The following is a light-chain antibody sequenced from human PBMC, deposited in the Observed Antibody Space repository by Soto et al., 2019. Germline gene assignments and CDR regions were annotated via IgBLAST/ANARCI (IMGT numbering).Light chain of an antibody. V-gene: IGKV1-33*01. CDR1: RYITYY. J-gene: IGKJ5*01. CDR2: SAS. CDR3: HHYGSSLPDT. Sequence: DIHMTQSPSSLSAFVGDRVTITCQASRYITYYLNCYQQKPGQAPRLLIFSASKSATGIPDRFSGSASGTDSFNDSGSGTDFTLTISRLEPEDFAVYYCHHYGSSLPDTFGQGTRLEIK.